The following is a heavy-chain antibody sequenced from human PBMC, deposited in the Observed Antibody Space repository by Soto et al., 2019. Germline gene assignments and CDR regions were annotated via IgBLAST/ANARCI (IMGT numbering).Heavy chain of an antibody. CDR3: AKDSGYDSTD. V-gene: IGHV3-23*01. CDR2: LSDSGGRT. Sequence: EVELLESGGGLVQPGGSLRLSCAASGFTFSNAGMSWVRQAPGKGLEWIAGLSDSGGRTNYADSVKGRFTISRDISKNTLSLQMNSLRVEDTAVYYCAKDSGYDSTDWGQGTLVTVSS. CDR1: GFTFSNAG. D-gene: IGHD3-22*01. J-gene: IGHJ4*02.